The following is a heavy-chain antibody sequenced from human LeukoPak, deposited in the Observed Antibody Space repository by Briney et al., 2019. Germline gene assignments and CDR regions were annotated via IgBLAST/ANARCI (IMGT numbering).Heavy chain of an antibody. V-gene: IGHV1-69*01. D-gene: IGHD3-10*01. Sequence: GASLKVSCKASGGTFSSYTFSWVRQAPGQGLEWMGGIIPIFGTANYAQKFQGRVTITADESTSTAYVELSSLRSEDTAVYYCASASHITMLRGANDYWGQGTLVTVSS. CDR2: IIPIFGTA. CDR1: GGTFSSYT. CDR3: ASASHITMLRGANDY. J-gene: IGHJ4*02.